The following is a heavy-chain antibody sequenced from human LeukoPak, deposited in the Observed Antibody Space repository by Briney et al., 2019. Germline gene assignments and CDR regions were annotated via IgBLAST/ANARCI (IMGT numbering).Heavy chain of an antibody. Sequence: SETLSLTCAVYGGSFSGYYWSWIRQPPGKGLEWIGEINHSGSTNYNPSLKSRVTISVDTSKNQFSLKLSSVTAADTAVYYCARVGARIAARPNWFDPWAREPWSPSPQ. V-gene: IGHV4-34*01. CDR2: INHSGST. CDR3: ARVGARIAARPNWFDP. CDR1: GGSFSGYY. D-gene: IGHD6-6*01. J-gene: IGHJ5*02.